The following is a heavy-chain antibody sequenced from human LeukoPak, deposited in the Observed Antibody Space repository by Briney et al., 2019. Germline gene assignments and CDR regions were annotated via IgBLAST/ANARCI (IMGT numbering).Heavy chain of an antibody. CDR1: GFTFSSYG. CDR3: AKDPFEYSSSVFDY. D-gene: IGHD6-6*01. CDR2: IVPSGGTT. J-gene: IGHJ4*02. Sequence: GGSLRLSCAASGFTFSSYGMNWVRQAPGKGLEWVSGIVPSGGTTYYADSVKGRFTVSRDNSKNTLYLQMNSLRAEDTAVYYCAKDPFEYSSSVFDYWGQGTLVTVSS. V-gene: IGHV3-23*01.